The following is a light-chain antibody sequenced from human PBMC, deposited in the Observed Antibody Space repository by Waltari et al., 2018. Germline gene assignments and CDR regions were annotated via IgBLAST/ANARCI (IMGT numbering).Light chain of an antibody. CDR3: QQYNGWPPIT. CDR2: EAS. V-gene: IGKV3-15*01. Sequence: EVVMTQSPATLSLFPGERAPLSCRASQSIASNLAWYQQKPAQAPSLLIYEASTRGNGIAARFRGSGSGAEFTLTISSLQSEDSAVYYCQQYNGWPPITFGQGTRLEIK. CDR1: QSIASN. J-gene: IGKJ5*01.